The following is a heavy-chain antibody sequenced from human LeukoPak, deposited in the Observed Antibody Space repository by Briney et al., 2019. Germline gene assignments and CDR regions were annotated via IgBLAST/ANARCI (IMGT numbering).Heavy chain of an antibody. J-gene: IGHJ3*02. V-gene: IGHV3-30-3*01. Sequence: GGSLRLSCAASGFTFSSYAMHWVRQAPGKGLEWVAVISYDGSNKYYADSVKGRFTISRDNSKNTLYLQMNSLRAEDTAVYYCATYLLRFLDGAFDIWGQGTMVTVSS. CDR2: ISYDGSNK. CDR1: GFTFSSYA. CDR3: ATYLLRFLDGAFDI. D-gene: IGHD3-3*01.